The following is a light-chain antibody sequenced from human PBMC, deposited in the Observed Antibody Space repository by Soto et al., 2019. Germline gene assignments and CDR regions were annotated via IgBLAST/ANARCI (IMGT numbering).Light chain of an antibody. CDR2: GAS. J-gene: IGKJ1*01. V-gene: IGKV3-20*01. CDR3: QQYYSYRWT. CDR1: QSVSSSY. Sequence: EIVLTQSPGTLSLSPGERPTLSCRASQSVSSSYLAWYQQKHGQAPRXXIYGASSRATGIPDRFSGSGSGTDLTITISCLQSEDFATYYCQQYYSYRWTFGQGTKVDIK.